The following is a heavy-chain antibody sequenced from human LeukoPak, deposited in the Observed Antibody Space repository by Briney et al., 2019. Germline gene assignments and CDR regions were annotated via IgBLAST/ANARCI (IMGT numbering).Heavy chain of an antibody. J-gene: IGHJ4*02. Sequence: SETLSLTCAVPGGSFSGYYWTWIRQPPGKGLEWVGETNHSGSTHYNPSLKSRITISVDTSKQQFSLKLSSVTAADPAVYYCARGRVFSAYSGYVGHEDLDYWGQGTLVTVSS. V-gene: IGHV4-34*01. CDR2: TNHSGST. D-gene: IGHD5-12*01. CDR1: GGSFSGYY. CDR3: ARGRVFSAYSGYVGHEDLDY.